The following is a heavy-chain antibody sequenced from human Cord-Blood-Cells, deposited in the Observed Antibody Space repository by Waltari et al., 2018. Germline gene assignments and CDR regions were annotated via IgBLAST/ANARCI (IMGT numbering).Heavy chain of an antibody. Sequence: QLQLQESGPGLVKPSETLSLTCTVSGCSISRSSYSWGWIRQPPGTGLEWIGSIYYSGSTYYNPSLKSRVTISVDTSKNQFSLKLSSVTAADTAVYYCAKHVSTTVTKRGAFDIWGQGTMVTVSS. CDR3: AKHVSTTVTKRGAFDI. CDR1: GCSISRSSYS. J-gene: IGHJ3*02. V-gene: IGHV4-39*01. CDR2: IYYSGST. D-gene: IGHD4-17*01.